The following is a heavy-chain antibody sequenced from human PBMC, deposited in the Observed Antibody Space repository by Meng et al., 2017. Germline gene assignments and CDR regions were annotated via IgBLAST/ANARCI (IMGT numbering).Heavy chain of an antibody. CDR3: AKDINVRYYDSSGYYTSPFDY. Sequence: SLRLSCAASGFTFDDYAMHWVRQAPGKGLEWVSGISWNSGSIGYADSVKGRFTISRDNAKNSLYLQMNSLRAEDTALYYCAKDINVRYYDSSGYYTSPFDYRGQGTLVTVSS. D-gene: IGHD3-22*01. V-gene: IGHV3-9*01. CDR1: GFTFDDYA. CDR2: ISWNSGSI. J-gene: IGHJ4*02.